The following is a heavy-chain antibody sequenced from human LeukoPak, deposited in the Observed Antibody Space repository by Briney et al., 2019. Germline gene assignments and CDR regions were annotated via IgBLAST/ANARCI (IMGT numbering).Heavy chain of an antibody. CDR1: GFTFSSYW. D-gene: IGHD2-21*02. J-gene: IGHJ4*02. CDR3: AKMTYCGGDCYREFDY. V-gene: IGHV3-7*03. Sequence: PGGSLRLSCAASGFTFSSYWMSWVRQAPGKGLEWVANIKQDGSEKYYVDSVKGRFTISRDNAKNSLYLQMNSLRAEDTALYYCAKMTYCGGDCYREFDYWGQGTLVTVSS. CDR2: IKQDGSEK.